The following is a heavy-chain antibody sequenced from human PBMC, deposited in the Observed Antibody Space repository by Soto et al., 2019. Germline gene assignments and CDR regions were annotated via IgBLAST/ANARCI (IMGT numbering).Heavy chain of an antibody. CDR1: GGSFSGYY. J-gene: IGHJ5*02. CDR2: INHSGST. V-gene: IGHV4-34*09. Sequence: SETLSLTCAVSGGSFSGYYWSWIRQPPGKGLEWIGEINHSGSTYYNPSLKSRVTISVDTSKNQFSLKLSSVTAADTAVYYCARSVFPWGQGTLVTVSS. CDR3: ARSVFP.